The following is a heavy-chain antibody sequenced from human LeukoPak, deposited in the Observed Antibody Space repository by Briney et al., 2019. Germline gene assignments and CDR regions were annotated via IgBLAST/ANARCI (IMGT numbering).Heavy chain of an antibody. D-gene: IGHD5-24*01. V-gene: IGHV4-59*08. CDR1: GGSISSCY. CDR3: ARLGRWLQFPYFDY. CDR2: IYYSGST. Sequence: SETLSLTCTVSGGSISSCYWSWIRQPPGKGLEWIGYIYYSGSTNYNPSPKSRVTISVDTSKNQFSLKLSSVTAADTAVYYCARLGRWLQFPYFDYWGQGTLVTVSS. J-gene: IGHJ4*02.